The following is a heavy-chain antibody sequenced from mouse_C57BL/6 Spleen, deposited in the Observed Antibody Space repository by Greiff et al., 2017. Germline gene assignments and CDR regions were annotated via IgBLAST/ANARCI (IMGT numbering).Heavy chain of an antibody. Sequence: QVQLQQSGAELVRPGTSVKVSCKASGYAFTNYSIEWVKQRPGQGLEWIGVINPGSGGTNYNEKFKGKATLTADKSSSTAYMQLSSLTSEDYAVYFCGRGDEGFAYWGQGTLVTVSA. CDR3: GRGDEGFAY. CDR1: GYAFTNYS. J-gene: IGHJ3*01. V-gene: IGHV1-54*01. CDR2: INPGSGGT. D-gene: IGHD3-3*01.